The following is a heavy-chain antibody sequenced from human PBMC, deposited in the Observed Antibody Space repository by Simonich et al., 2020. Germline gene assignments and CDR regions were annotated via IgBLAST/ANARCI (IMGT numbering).Heavy chain of an antibody. CDR3: ASLSGIAAAGTRFDI. J-gene: IGHJ3*02. Sequence: QLQLQESGPGLVKPSETPSLTCTVSGGSISSSSYYWGWIRQPPGKGLEWIGSIYYNGSTNYNPSLKSRVTISVDTSKNQFSLKRSSVTAADTAVYYCASLSGIAAAGTRFDIWGQGTMVTVSS. V-gene: IGHV4-39*07. CDR1: GGSISSSSYY. D-gene: IGHD6-13*01. CDR2: IYYNGST.